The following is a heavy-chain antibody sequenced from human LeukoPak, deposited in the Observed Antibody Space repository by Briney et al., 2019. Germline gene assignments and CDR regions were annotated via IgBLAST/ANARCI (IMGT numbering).Heavy chain of an antibody. CDR1: GGSFSGYY. CDR3: ARGPCSSTSCYGGVYYYYGMDV. D-gene: IGHD2-2*01. Sequence: PSETLSLTCAVYGGSFSGYYWSWIRQPPGKGLEWIGEINHSGSTNYNPSLKSRVTISVDTSKNQFSLKLSSVTAADTAVYYCARGPCSSTSCYGGVYYYYGMDVWGQGTTVTVSS. J-gene: IGHJ6*02. CDR2: INHSGST. V-gene: IGHV4-34*01.